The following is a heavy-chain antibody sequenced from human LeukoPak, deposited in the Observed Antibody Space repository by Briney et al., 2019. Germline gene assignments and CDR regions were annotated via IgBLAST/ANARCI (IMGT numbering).Heavy chain of an antibody. CDR3: ARETCSSTSCEFDP. CDR1: GYTFTSYD. CDR2: VNPNSGNT. Sequence: ASVEVSCKASGYTFTSYDINWVRQATGQGLEWMGWVNPNSGNTGYAQKFQGRVSITRNTSISTAYMELSSLRSEDTAVYYCARETCSSTSCEFDPWGQGTLVTVSS. J-gene: IGHJ5*02. V-gene: IGHV1-8*03. D-gene: IGHD2-2*01.